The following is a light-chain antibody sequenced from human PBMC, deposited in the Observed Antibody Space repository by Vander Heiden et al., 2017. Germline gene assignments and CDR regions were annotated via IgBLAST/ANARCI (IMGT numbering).Light chain of an antibody. J-gene: IGLJ3*02. V-gene: IGLV1-44*01. CDR3: AAGDDNLKAVV. CDR1: NSNIGGTI. Sequence: QSVLTQPPSASETPGQRVTISCSGRNSNIGGTIVTWYQQLPGMAPKLLIYVDNLRPSGVPDRFSGSKSATSASLAISGLQSGDEADYFCAAGDDNLKAVVFGGGTKLTVL. CDR2: VDN.